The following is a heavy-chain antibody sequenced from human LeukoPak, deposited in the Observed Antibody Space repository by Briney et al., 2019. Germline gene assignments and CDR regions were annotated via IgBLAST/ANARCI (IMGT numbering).Heavy chain of an antibody. CDR1: GGSFSGYY. J-gene: IGHJ4*02. CDR3: ARGFRGYCSGGSCYRKVLFDY. V-gene: IGHV4-34*01. Sequence: PSETLSLTCAVYGGSFSGYYWSWIRQPPGKGLEWIGEINHSGSNNYNPSLKSRVTISVDTSKNQFSLKLSSVTAADTAVYYCARGFRGYCSGGSCYRKVLFDYWGQGTLVTVSS. CDR2: INHSGSN. D-gene: IGHD2-15*01.